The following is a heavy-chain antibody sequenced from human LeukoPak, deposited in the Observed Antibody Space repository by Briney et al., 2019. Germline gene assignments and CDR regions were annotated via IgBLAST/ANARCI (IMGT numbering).Heavy chain of an antibody. CDR2: IYYSGST. CDR1: GGSISSSSYY. Sequence: SETLSLTCTVSGGSISSSSYYWGWIRQPPGKGLEWIGSIYYSGSTYYNPSLKSRVTISVDTSKNQFSLKLSSVTAADTAVYYCASRYCSTTTCYYGLGYWGQGTLVTVSS. D-gene: IGHD2-2*01. V-gene: IGHV4-39*01. J-gene: IGHJ4*02. CDR3: ASRYCSTTTCYYGLGY.